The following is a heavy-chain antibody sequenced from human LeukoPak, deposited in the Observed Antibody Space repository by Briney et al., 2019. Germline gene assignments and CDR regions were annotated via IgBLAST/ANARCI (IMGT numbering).Heavy chain of an antibody. J-gene: IGHJ3*02. CDR1: GFTFSSHW. Sequence: GGSLRLSCAASGFTFSSHWMHWVRQAPGKGLVWVSRINSDGSSTIYADSAKGRFTISRDNAKNSLYLQMNSLRAEDTAVYYCAREGDLNAFDIWGQGTMVTVSS. CDR3: AREGDLNAFDI. CDR2: INSDGSST. D-gene: IGHD3-10*01. V-gene: IGHV3-74*01.